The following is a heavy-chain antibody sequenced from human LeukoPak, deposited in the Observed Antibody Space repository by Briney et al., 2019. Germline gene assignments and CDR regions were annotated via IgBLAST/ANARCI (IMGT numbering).Heavy chain of an antibody. Sequence: PGRSLRLSCAASGFTFSNYAMHWVRQAPGKGLEWVAVISYDGSNEYYADSMKGRFTISRDNSKNTLYLQMNSLRAEDTAVYYCAKDGYCSGGSCYHYWGQGTLVTVSS. CDR3: AKDGYCSGGSCYHY. CDR1: GFTFSNYA. V-gene: IGHV3-30-3*01. D-gene: IGHD2-15*01. J-gene: IGHJ4*02. CDR2: ISYDGSNE.